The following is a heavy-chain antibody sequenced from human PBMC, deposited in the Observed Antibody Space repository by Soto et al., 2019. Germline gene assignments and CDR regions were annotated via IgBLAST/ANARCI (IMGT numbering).Heavy chain of an antibody. CDR3: ARYGWNYGKDYYYYGMDV. D-gene: IGHD1-7*01. Sequence: ASVKVSCKASGYTFTSYGISWVRQAPGQGLEWMGWISAYNGNTNYAQKLQGRVTMTTDTSTSTAYMELRSLRSDDTAVYYCARYGWNYGKDYYYYGMDVWGQGTTVTVSS. V-gene: IGHV1-18*01. CDR2: ISAYNGNT. CDR1: GYTFTSYG. J-gene: IGHJ6*02.